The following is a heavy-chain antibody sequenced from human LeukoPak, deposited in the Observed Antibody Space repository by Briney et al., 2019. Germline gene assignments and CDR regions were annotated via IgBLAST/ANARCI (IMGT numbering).Heavy chain of an antibody. J-gene: IGHJ5*02. Sequence: SETLSLTCTVSGYSISSGYYWGWIRQPPGKGLEWIGSIYHSGRTYYNPSLKSRVTISVDTSKNQFALKLSSVTAADTGVYYCARAYSSSSGEGWFDPWGQGTLVTVSS. V-gene: IGHV4-38-2*02. CDR2: IYHSGRT. CDR3: ARAYSSSSGEGWFDP. D-gene: IGHD6-6*01. CDR1: GYSISSGYY.